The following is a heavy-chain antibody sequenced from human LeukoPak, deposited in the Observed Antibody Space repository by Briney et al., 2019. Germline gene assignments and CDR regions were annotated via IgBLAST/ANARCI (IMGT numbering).Heavy chain of an antibody. CDR2: IYYSGST. CDR3: ASAYSRYQPYFDY. Sequence: SETLSLTCTVSGGSISSSSYYWGWIRQPPGKGLEWIGSIYYSGSTYYNPSLKSRVTISVDTSKNQFSLKLSSVTAADTAVYYCASAYSRYQPYFDYWGQGTLVTVSS. CDR1: GGSISSSSYY. D-gene: IGHD2-2*01. V-gene: IGHV4-39*07. J-gene: IGHJ4*02.